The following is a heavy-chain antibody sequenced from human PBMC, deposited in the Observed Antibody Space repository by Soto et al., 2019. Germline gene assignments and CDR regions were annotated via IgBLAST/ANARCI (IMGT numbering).Heavy chain of an antibody. CDR1: GGSISSYY. V-gene: IGHV4-4*07. J-gene: IGHJ5*02. D-gene: IGHD3-10*01. CDR2: IYTSGST. Sequence: SETLSLTCTVSGGSISSYYWSWIRQPAGKGLEWIGRIYTSGSTNYNPSLKSRVTMSVDTSKNQFSLKLSSVTAADTAVYYCASWGMVRGSFDPWGQGTLVTVSS. CDR3: ASWGMVRGSFDP.